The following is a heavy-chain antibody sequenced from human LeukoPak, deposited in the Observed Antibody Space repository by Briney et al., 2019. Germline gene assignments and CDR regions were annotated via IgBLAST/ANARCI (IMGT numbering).Heavy chain of an antibody. CDR1: GYTFTGYY. CDR2: INPNSGGT. Sequence: GASVKVSCKASGYTFTGYYMHWVRQAPGQGLEWMGWINPNSGGTEYAQRFQGRVTMTRDTSISTAYMNLNSLRSDDTAVYYCARDGSHLTIAATAVDYWGQGTRVTVSS. CDR3: ARDGSHLTIAATAVDY. V-gene: IGHV1-2*02. D-gene: IGHD6-13*01. J-gene: IGHJ4*02.